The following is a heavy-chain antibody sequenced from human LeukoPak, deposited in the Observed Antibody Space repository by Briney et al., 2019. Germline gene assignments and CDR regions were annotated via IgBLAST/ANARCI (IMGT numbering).Heavy chain of an antibody. CDR2: IYYSGSS. J-gene: IGHJ6*03. Sequence: SETLSLTCTVSGGSISSNNYYWGWIRQPPGKGLEWIGSIYYSGSSYYNPSLKSRVTISVDTSKNQFSLKLSSVTAADTAVYYCARQFYYYYCMDVWGKGTTVTVSS. V-gene: IGHV4-39*01. CDR3: ARQFYYYYCMDV. CDR1: GGSISSNNYY.